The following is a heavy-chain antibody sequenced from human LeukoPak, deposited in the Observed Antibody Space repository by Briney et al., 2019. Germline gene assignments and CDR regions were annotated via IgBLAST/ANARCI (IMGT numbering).Heavy chain of an antibody. D-gene: IGHD2-15*01. CDR3: AREEVGWFDP. J-gene: IGHJ5*02. Sequence: SETLSLTCTVSGGSISSHYWRWIRQPPGKGLEWIGYIYYSGSTNYNPSLKSRVTISVDTSKNQFSLKLSSVTAADTAVYYCAREEVGWFDPWGQGTLVTVSS. CDR2: IYYSGST. V-gene: IGHV4-59*11. CDR1: GGSISSHY.